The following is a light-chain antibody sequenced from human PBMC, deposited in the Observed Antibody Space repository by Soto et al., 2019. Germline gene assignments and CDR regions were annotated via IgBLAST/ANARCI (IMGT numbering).Light chain of an antibody. CDR3: QQYNKWPAEIT. CDR2: GAS. CDR1: QSINNK. Sequence: EIVMTQSPATLSVSPGERVTLSCRASQSINNKVAWYQQKPGQAPRLLIYGASTRATGISARFSGSGSGTEFTLTISSLQSEDFAVYYCQQYNKWPAEITFGQGTRLEIK. V-gene: IGKV3-15*01. J-gene: IGKJ5*01.